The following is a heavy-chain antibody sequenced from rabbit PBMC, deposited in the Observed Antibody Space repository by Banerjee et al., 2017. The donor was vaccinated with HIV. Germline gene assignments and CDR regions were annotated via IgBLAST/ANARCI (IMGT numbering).Heavy chain of an antibody. CDR1: GFDLSSYYW. V-gene: IGHV1S45*01. J-gene: IGHJ4*01. CDR2: IYTASGST. Sequence: QEQLEESGGDLVKPEGSLTLTCTASGFDLSSYYWMCWVRQAPGKGLEWIGCIYTASGSTYYASWAKGRFTISKTSSTSVTLQMTSLTAADTATYFCARDYPNSSGYVFDLWGQGTLVTVS. CDR3: ARDYPNSSGYVFDL. D-gene: IGHD1-1*01.